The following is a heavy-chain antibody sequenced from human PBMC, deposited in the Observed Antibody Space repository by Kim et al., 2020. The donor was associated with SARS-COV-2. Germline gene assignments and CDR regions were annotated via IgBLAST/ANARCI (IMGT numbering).Heavy chain of an antibody. CDR2: ISAYNGNT. CDR1: GYTFTSYG. Sequence: ASVKVSCKASGYTFTSYGISWVRQAPGQGLEWMGWISAYNGNTNYAQKLQGRVTMTTDTSTSTAYMELRSLRSDDTAVYYCARDGGYDFPRSDYYYYYGMDVWGQGTTVTVAS. D-gene: IGHD5-12*01. J-gene: IGHJ6*02. CDR3: ARDGGYDFPRSDYYYYYGMDV. V-gene: IGHV1-18*01.